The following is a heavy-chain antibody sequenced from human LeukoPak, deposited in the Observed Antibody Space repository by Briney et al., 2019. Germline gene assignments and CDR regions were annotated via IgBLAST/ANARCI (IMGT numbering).Heavy chain of an antibody. Sequence: ASVKVSCKASGYTFTGYYMHWVRQAPGQGLEWMGWMNPNSGNTGYAQKFQGRVTMTRNTSISTAYMELSSLRSEDTAVYYCARGRYMVRGGRYYYGMDVWGQGTTVTVSS. CDR1: GYTFTGYY. J-gene: IGHJ6*02. V-gene: IGHV1-8*02. CDR2: MNPNSGNT. CDR3: ARGRYMVRGGRYYYGMDV. D-gene: IGHD3-10*01.